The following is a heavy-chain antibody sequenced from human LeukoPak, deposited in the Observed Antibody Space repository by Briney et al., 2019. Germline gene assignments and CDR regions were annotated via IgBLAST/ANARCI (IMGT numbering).Heavy chain of an antibody. V-gene: IGHV1-3*01. J-gene: IGHJ6*02. CDR3: ARGEGVVVVAVYYYGMDV. CDR2: INAGNGNT. Sequence: GGSLRLSCAASGFAFSRHWMTWVRQAPGQRLEWMGWINAGNGNTKYSQKFQGRVTITRDTSASTAYMELSSLRSEDTAVYYCARGEGVVVVAVYYYGMDVWGQGTTVTVSS. CDR1: GFAFSRHW. D-gene: IGHD2-15*01.